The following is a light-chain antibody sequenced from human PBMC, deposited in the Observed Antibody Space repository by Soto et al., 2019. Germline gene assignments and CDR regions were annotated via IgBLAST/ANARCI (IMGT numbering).Light chain of an antibody. CDR1: QSVSSSY. CDR3: QQYGSSR. V-gene: IGKV3-20*01. Sequence: EIVLTQSPGTLSLSPGERATLSCRASQSVSSSYLAWYQQKPGQAPRLLIYGASSRATGIPDRFSGSWSGTDFTLTISSLEPEDFAVYYCQQYGSSRFGGGTKVDIK. J-gene: IGKJ4*01. CDR2: GAS.